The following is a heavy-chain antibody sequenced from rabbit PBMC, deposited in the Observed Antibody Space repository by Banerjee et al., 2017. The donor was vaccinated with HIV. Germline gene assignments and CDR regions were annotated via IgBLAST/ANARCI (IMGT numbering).Heavy chain of an antibody. V-gene: IGHV1S7*01. J-gene: IGHJ6*01. CDR1: GFDFSSYY. Sequence: QLKESGGGLVQPGGSLKLSCKASGFDFSSYYMSWVRQAPGKGLEWIGYIDPVFGITNYANWVKGRFTISSDNAQNTVDLQMNSLTPADTATYFCARNANGGWDLWGPGTLVTVS. CDR2: IDPVFGIT. CDR3: ARNANGGWDL. D-gene: IGHD4-1*01.